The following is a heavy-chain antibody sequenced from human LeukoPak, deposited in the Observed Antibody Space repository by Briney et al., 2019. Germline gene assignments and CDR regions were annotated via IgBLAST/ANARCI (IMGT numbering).Heavy chain of an antibody. D-gene: IGHD6-13*01. Sequence: SETLSLTCTVSGGSISSYYWSWIRQPAGKGLEWIGHIYTSGNTNYNPSLKSRVSMSVDTSKNQFSLKLSSVTAADTAVYYCAREGYSSSPYYYYYMDVWGKGTTVTIS. J-gene: IGHJ6*03. V-gene: IGHV4-4*07. CDR2: IYTSGNT. CDR3: AREGYSSSPYYYYYMDV. CDR1: GGSISSYY.